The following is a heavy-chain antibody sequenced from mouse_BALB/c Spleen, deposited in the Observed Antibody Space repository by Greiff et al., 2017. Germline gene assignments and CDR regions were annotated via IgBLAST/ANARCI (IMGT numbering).Heavy chain of an antibody. Sequence: EVKLMESGGGLVKPGGSLKLSCAASGFTFSDYYMYWVRQTPEKRLEWVATISDGGSYTYYPDSVKGRFTISRDNAKNNLYLQMSSLKSEDTAMYYCARDLYGNYVNYAMDYWGQGTSVTVSS. CDR2: ISDGGSYT. J-gene: IGHJ4*01. CDR3: ARDLYGNYVNYAMDY. V-gene: IGHV5-4*02. D-gene: IGHD2-1*01. CDR1: GFTFSDYY.